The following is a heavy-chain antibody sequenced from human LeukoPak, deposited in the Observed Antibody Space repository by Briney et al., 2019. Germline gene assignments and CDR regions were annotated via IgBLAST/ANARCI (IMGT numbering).Heavy chain of an antibody. Sequence: PGRSLRLSCTASGFTFGDYAMSWVRQAPGKGLEWVGFIRSKAYGGTTEYAASVKGRFTISRDDSKSIAYLQMNSLKTEDTAVYYCTRGYGSGSYPLDYWGQGTLVTVSS. CDR1: GFTFGDYA. J-gene: IGHJ4*02. CDR2: IRSKAYGGTT. V-gene: IGHV3-49*04. D-gene: IGHD3-10*01. CDR3: TRGYGSGSYPLDY.